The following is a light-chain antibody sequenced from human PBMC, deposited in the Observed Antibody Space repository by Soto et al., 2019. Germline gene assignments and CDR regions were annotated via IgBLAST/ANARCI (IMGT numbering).Light chain of an antibody. J-gene: IGLJ1*01. Sequence: QSVLTQPPSASGSPGQSVTISCTGSSSDVGRYNYVSWYQQHPGKAPKLIIYEVTKRPSGVPDRFSGSKSGNTASLTVSGLQAEDEADYYCNSYAGGNIHHVFGTGTKLTVL. CDR2: EVT. V-gene: IGLV2-8*01. CDR3: NSYAGGNIHHV. CDR1: SSDVGRYNY.